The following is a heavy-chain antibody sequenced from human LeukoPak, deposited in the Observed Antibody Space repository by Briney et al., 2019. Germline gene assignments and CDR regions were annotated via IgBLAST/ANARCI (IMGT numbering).Heavy chain of an antibody. V-gene: IGHV3-21*01. J-gene: IGHJ4*02. CDR1: GFTFSSYS. CDR3: ARARGYGDYAPDY. CDR2: ISSSSGYI. Sequence: GGSLRLSCAASGFTFSSYSMNWVRQAPGKGLEWVSSISSSSGYIYYADSVKGRFTISRDNAKNSLYLQMNSLRAEDTAVYYCARARGYGDYAPDYWGQGTLVTVSS. D-gene: IGHD4-17*01.